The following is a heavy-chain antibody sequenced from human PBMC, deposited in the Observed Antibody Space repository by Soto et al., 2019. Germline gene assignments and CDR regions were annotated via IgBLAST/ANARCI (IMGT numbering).Heavy chain of an antibody. CDR1: GGSFSGYY. CDR2: INDRGSI. V-gene: IGHV4-34*01. Sequence: QVQLQQWGAGPLRPSETLSLTCGVSGGSFSGYYWAWIRQSPGKGLEWIGEINDRGSINYNPSLKSRVSNSVDTSENHHSLDLRSVTAADTAVYYRARESHDILTGPPWVWDFHLRGRGTLVTVSS. CDR3: ARESHDILTGPPWVWDFHL. J-gene: IGHJ2*01. D-gene: IGHD3-9*01.